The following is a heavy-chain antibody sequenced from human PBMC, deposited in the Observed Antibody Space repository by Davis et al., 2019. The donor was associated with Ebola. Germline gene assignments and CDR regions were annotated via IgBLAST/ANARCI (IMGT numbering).Heavy chain of an antibody. Sequence: MPGGSLRLSCAVYGGSFSGYYWSWIRQPPGKGLEWIGEINHSGSTNYNPSLKSRITISVDTSKNQFSLKLGSVTAADTAVYYCAIFGVVIDYWGQGTLVTVSS. J-gene: IGHJ4*02. CDR1: GGSFSGYY. D-gene: IGHD3-3*02. CDR2: INHSGST. CDR3: AIFGVVIDY. V-gene: IGHV4-34*01.